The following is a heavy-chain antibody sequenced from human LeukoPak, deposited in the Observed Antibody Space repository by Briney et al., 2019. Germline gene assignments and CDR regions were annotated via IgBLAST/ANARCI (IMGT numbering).Heavy chain of an antibody. V-gene: IGHV3-33*01. CDR3: ARDRASGYYYSFDY. D-gene: IGHD3-22*01. J-gene: IGHJ4*02. Sequence: HPGGSLRLSCAASGFTFSTCGMHWVRQAPGKGLEWVAVIWFDGSNKYYVDSVKGRFTISRDNSKNTLYLQMNSLRAEDTAVYFCARDRASGYYYSFDYWGQGTLVTVFS. CDR2: IWFDGSNK. CDR1: GFTFSTCG.